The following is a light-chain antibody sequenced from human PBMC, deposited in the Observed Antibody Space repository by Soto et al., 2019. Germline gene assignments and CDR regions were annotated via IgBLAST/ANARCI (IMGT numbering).Light chain of an antibody. CDR3: QQRSNWPLT. CDR2: DAS. Sequence: EIVLTQSPATLSLSPGERATLSCRASESISSYLAWYQQKPGQAPRLLIYDASNRATGIPARFSGSGSGTDFTLTISSLEPEDFADYYCQQRSNWPLTFGPGTKVDIK. V-gene: IGKV3-11*01. CDR1: ESISSY. J-gene: IGKJ3*01.